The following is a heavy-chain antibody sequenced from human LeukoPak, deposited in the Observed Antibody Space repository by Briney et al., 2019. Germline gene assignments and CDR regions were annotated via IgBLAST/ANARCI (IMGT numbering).Heavy chain of an antibody. J-gene: IGHJ4*02. V-gene: IGHV4-39*07. Sequence: SETLSLTCTVSGGSISSSSYYWGWIRQPPGKGLEWIGSIYYSGSTYYNPSLKSRVTISVDTSKNQFSLKLSSVTVADTAVYYCARDKEQLAYFDYWGQGTLVTVSS. CDR3: ARDKEQLAYFDY. CDR1: GGSISSSSYY. CDR2: IYYSGST. D-gene: IGHD6-13*01.